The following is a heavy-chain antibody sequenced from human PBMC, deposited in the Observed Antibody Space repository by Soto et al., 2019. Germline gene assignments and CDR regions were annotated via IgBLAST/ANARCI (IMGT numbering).Heavy chain of an antibody. CDR3: AKEWSSGMDV. D-gene: IGHD2-15*01. J-gene: IGHJ6*02. CDR2: ISGSAGTT. V-gene: IGHV3-23*01. CDR1: GFTFSSYS. Sequence: EVQLLESGGGLVQPGGSLRLSCSASGFTFSSYSMSWVRQAPGKGLEWLSSISGSAGTTYYADSVKGHFTISRDNSKSTLYLQMNRLRADDTAVYYCAKEWSSGMDVWGQGTTVTVSS.